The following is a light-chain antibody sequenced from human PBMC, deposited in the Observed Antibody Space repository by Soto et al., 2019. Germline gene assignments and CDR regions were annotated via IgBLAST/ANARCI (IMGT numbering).Light chain of an antibody. V-gene: IGLV1-40*01. CDR1: SSNIGAGYD. Sequence: QPVLTQPPSVSGAPGQRVTISCTGSSSNIGAGYDVHWYQQLPGTAPKLLIYGNSNRPSGVPDRLSGSKSGTSASLAITGLQAEDEADYYCQSYDSSLSGWVFGGGTKLTV. CDR2: GNS. J-gene: IGLJ3*02. CDR3: QSYDSSLSGWV.